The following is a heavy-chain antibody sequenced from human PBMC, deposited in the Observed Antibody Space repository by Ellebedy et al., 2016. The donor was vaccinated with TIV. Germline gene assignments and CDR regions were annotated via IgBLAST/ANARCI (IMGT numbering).Heavy chain of an antibody. CDR3: ARDDDYSNYITN. CDR1: GFTFSAYS. V-gene: IGHV3-21*01. Sequence: PGGSLRLSCAASGFTFSAYSMNWVRQAPGKGLEWVSSISNYIRYINYADSVKGRFTISRDNAKNSLYLHMNSLRAEDTAVYYCARDDDYSNYITNWGQGTLVTVSS. D-gene: IGHD4-11*01. CDR2: ISNYIRYI. J-gene: IGHJ4*02.